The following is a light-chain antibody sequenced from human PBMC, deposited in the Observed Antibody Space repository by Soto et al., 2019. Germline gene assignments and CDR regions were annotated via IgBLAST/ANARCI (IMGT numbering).Light chain of an antibody. CDR2: DAS. CDR3: QQYDNLPIT. V-gene: IGKV1-33*01. CDR1: QDISNY. J-gene: IGKJ5*01. Sequence: DIPMTQSPSSLSASVGDRVTITCQASQDISNYLNWYQQKPGKAPKLLIYDASNLETGVPSRFSGGGSGTDFTFTISSLQPEDIATYYCQQYDNLPITFGQGTRLEMK.